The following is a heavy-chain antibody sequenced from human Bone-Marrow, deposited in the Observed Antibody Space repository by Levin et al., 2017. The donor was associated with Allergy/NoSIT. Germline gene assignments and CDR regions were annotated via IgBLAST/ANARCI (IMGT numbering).Heavy chain of an antibody. CDR3: ARALWGHYGMDV. CDR2: INPNGGTT. J-gene: IGHJ6*02. V-gene: IGHV1-46*01. Sequence: GESLKISCKASGDTFTSYYMHWVRQAPGQGLEWMGIINPNGGTTTYAQKFQGRVNMTRDTSTSTVYMDLSSLRSDDTAVYYCARALWGHYGMDVWGQGTTVAVSS. D-gene: IGHD3-16*01. CDR1: GDTFTSYY.